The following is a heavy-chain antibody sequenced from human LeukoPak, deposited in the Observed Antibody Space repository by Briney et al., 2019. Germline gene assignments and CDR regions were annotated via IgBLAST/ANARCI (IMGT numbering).Heavy chain of an antibody. J-gene: IGHJ4*02. CDR3: ARLFSGSYFRRYYFDY. CDR2: IYYSGST. V-gene: IGHV4-30-4*08. CDR1: GGSISTGEYF. D-gene: IGHD1-26*01. Sequence: SEALSLTCTVYGGSISTGEYFWSWIRRPPGKGLEWIGYIYYSGSTYYNPSLKSRLTISIDTSKNQFSLKLSSVTAADAAVYYCARLFSGSYFRRYYFDYWGQGTLVTVSS.